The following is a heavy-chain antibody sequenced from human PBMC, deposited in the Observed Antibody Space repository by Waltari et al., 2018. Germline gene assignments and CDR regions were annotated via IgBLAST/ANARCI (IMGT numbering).Heavy chain of an antibody. V-gene: IGHV4-61*02. CDR1: GGSISSGSYY. D-gene: IGHD1-26*01. J-gene: IGHJ5*02. Sequence: QVQLQESGPGLVQPSQTLSLTCTVSGGSISSGSYYWSWIRPTAGKGLEWIGRIYTSGSTNYNPSLKSRVTISVDTSKNQFSLKLSSVTAADTAVYYCARDRYSGSYSGNWFDPWGQGTLVTVSS. CDR3: ARDRYSGSYSGNWFDP. CDR2: IYTSGST.